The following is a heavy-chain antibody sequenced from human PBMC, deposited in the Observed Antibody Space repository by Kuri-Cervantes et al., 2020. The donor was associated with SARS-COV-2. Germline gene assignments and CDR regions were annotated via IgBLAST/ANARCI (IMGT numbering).Heavy chain of an antibody. J-gene: IGHJ4*02. CDR3: ARDDYGGNSIDY. Sequence: GGSLRLSCAASGFTFSSYSMNWVRQAPGKGLEWVSSISSSSSYIYYADSVKGRFTISRDNAKNSLYLQMNSLRAEDTAVYYCARDDYGGNSIDYWGQGTLVTVSS. CDR2: ISSSSSYI. V-gene: IGHV3-21*01. D-gene: IGHD4-23*01. CDR1: GFTFSSYS.